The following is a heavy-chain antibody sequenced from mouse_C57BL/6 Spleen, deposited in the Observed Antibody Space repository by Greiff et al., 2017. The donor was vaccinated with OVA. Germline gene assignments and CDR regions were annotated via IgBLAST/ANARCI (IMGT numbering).Heavy chain of an antibody. Sequence: QVQLQQPGAELVRPGTSVKLSCKASGYTFTSYWMHWVKQRPGQGLEWIGVIDPSDSYTNYNQKFKGKATLTVDTSSSTAYMQLSSLTSEDSAVYYCARRIYYDYDDAMDYWGQGTSVTVSS. J-gene: IGHJ4*01. CDR2: IDPSDSYT. V-gene: IGHV1-59*01. D-gene: IGHD2-4*01. CDR1: GYTFTSYW. CDR3: ARRIYYDYDDAMDY.